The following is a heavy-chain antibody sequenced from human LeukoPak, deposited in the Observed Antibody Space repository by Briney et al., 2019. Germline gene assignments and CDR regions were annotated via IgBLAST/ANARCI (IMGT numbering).Heavy chain of an antibody. CDR2: IYYSGST. Sequence: PSETLSLTCTVSGGSISSSSYYWGWIRQPPGKGLEWIGSIYYSGSTYYNPSLKSRVTISVATSKNQFSLKLSSVTAADTAVYYCARHTITGKKNYFDYWGQGTLVTVSS. CDR3: ARHTITGKKNYFDY. J-gene: IGHJ4*02. D-gene: IGHD1-20*01. V-gene: IGHV4-39*01. CDR1: GGSISSSSYY.